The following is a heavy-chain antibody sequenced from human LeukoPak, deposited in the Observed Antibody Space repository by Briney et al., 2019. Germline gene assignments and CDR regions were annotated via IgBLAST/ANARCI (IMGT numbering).Heavy chain of an antibody. Sequence: PSETLSLTCAVSGGSINNYYWSWIRQPPGKGLEWIGYIYYSGSTKYNPSLKSRVTISLDTPKNQFSLNLTSVTAADTAVYYCARDSGGWSVDYWGQGTLVTVSS. CDR2: IYYSGST. J-gene: IGHJ4*02. CDR1: GGSINNYY. CDR3: ARDSGGWSVDY. V-gene: IGHV4-59*01. D-gene: IGHD2-15*01.